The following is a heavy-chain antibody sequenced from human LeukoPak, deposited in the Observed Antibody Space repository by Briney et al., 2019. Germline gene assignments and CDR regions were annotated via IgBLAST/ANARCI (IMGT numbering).Heavy chain of an antibody. J-gene: IGHJ4*02. D-gene: IGHD4-23*01. Sequence: ASVKVSCKAFGYTFISYYMNWVRQAPGQGLEWMGIINTSGGCTSYAQKFQGRVTMTRDTSTSTVYMELSSLRSEDTAVYYCARGRLSTVVSPLWDWGQGTLVTVSA. CDR3: ARGRLSTVVSPLWD. CDR1: GYTFISYY. V-gene: IGHV1-46*01. CDR2: INTSGGCT.